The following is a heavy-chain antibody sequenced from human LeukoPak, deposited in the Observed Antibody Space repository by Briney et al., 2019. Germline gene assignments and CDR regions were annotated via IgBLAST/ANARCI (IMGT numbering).Heavy chain of an antibody. CDR1: GFTFSSDY. V-gene: IGHV3-7*01. CDR3: AREATYNYAYALDY. D-gene: IGHD5-18*01. J-gene: IGHJ4*02. Sequence: GGSLRLSCAGSGFTFSSDYMSWVRQAPGKGLEWVANIKGDGSEIYYVDSVKGRFTISRDNAENSLYLQMNSLRAEDTAVYYCAREATYNYAYALDYWGQGTLVTVSS. CDR2: IKGDGSEI.